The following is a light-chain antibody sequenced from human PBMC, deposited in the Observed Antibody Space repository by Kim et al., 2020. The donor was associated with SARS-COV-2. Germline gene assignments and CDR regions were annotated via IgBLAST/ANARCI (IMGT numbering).Light chain of an antibody. CDR2: DVR. V-gene: IGLV2-8*01. J-gene: IGLJ1*01. CDR3: SSYADTNDYV. Sequence: GQSVTISCSGTSSDVGDSNSVSWYQQHPGEAPRLMIYDVRERPAGVPARFSGSKSANTASLTVSGLQAEDEADYYCSSYADTNDYVFGTGTKVTVL. CDR1: SSDVGDSNS.